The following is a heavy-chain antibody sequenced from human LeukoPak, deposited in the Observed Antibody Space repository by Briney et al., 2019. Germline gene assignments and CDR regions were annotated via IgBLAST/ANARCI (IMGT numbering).Heavy chain of an antibody. D-gene: IGHD5-12*01. CDR2: ISAYNGNT. J-gene: IGHJ4*02. Sequence: ASVKVSCKASGYTFTSYGISWVRQAPGQGPEWIGWISAYNGNTNYAQKLQGRVTMTTDTSTSTAYMELRSLRSDDTAVYYCARAQPGYSGYDFVYWGQGTLVTVSS. V-gene: IGHV1-18*01. CDR1: GYTFTSYG. CDR3: ARAQPGYSGYDFVY.